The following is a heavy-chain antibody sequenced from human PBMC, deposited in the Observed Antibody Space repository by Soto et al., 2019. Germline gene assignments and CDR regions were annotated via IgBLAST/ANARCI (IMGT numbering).Heavy chain of an antibody. J-gene: IGHJ5*02. V-gene: IGHV3-23*01. CDR1: GFTFSSYA. CDR3: AKGPDVLLWCGGNGEWFDP. CDR2: ISGSGGST. D-gene: IGHD3-10*01. Sequence: EVQLLESGGGLVQPGGSLRLSCAASGFTFSSYAMSWVRQAPGKGLEWVSAISGSGGSTYYADSVKGRFTISRDNSKNTPYLEMNSRRAEDPAVYYCAKGPDVLLWCGGNGEWFDPWGQGTLVTVSS.